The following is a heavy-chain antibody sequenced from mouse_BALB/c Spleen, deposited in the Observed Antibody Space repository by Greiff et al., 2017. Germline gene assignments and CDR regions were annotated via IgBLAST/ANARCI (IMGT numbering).Heavy chain of an antibody. CDR1: GFNIKDTY. V-gene: IGHV14-3*02. J-gene: IGHJ1*01. CDR3: ARRGSYWYFDV. CDR2: ILPGSGST. D-gene: IGHD1-1*01. Sequence: VQLKESGAELVKPGASVKLSCTASGFNIKDTYMHWVKQRPEQGLEWIGEILPGSGSTNYNEKFKGKATFTADTSSNTAYMQLSSLTSEDSAVYYCARRGSYWYFDVWGAGTTVTVSS.